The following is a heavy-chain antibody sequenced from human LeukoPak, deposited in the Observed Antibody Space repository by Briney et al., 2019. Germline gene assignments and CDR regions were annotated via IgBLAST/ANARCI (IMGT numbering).Heavy chain of an antibody. CDR1: GGTFNSYA. J-gene: IGHJ4*02. V-gene: IGHV1-69*05. CDR2: IIPIFVTA. D-gene: IGHD4-17*01. CDR3: ARMRDDYGLN. Sequence: SVKVSFKASGGTFNSYAIIWVRQPPGQGREWMARIIPIFVTANNVQKFHGRVSITTDESTSTAYLELSSLRSEDTAVYYCARMRDDYGLNWGQGTLVTVSS.